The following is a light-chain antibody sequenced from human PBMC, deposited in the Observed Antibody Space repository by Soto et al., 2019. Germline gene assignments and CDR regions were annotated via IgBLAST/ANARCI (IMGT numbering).Light chain of an antibody. CDR2: DVS. J-gene: IGKJ1*01. CDR1: QSVSSN. Sequence: EIVMTQSPATLSVSPGERATLSCRASQSVSSNFAWYQQRPAQAPRLLIYDVSTRATGVPTRFSGSGSGTEFTLTISSLQSEDFAVYYCQQYGTSPQTFGQGTKVDFK. CDR3: QQYGTSPQT. V-gene: IGKV3D-15*01.